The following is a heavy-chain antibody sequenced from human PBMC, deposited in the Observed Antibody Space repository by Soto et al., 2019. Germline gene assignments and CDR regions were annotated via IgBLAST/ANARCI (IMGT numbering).Heavy chain of an antibody. CDR1: VFSIIIYY. Sequence: AATXALTGTFSVFSIIIYYCIWIRQPAGKGLEWIGRIYTSGSTNYNPSLKSRVTMSVDTSKNQFSLKLSSVTAADTAVYYCERVVDEDDFDLRGQGTMV. CDR3: ERVVDEDDFDL. V-gene: IGHV4-4*07. CDR2: IYTSGST. J-gene: IGHJ3*01.